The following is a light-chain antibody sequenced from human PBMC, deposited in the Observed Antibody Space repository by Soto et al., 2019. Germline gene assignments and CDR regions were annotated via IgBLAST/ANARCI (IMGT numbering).Light chain of an antibody. J-gene: IGLJ2*01. Sequence: QAVVTQPPSVSGAPGQRVTISCTGSSSNIGAGYDVHWYQQLPGTAPKLLIYGNSNRPSGVPDRFSGSTSGTSASLAITGLQAEDEADYYCKSYDSSLSGSVVFGGGTKLTVL. V-gene: IGLV1-40*01. CDR3: KSYDSSLSGSVV. CDR2: GNS. CDR1: SSNIGAGYD.